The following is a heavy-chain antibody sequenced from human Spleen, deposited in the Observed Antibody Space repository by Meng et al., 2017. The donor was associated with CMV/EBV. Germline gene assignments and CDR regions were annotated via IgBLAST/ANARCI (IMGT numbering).Heavy chain of an antibody. Sequence: QAQLQLWGAGLVKPSETLSLPCAVYGGSFSGYYWSWLRQPPGKGLEWIGEINHSGSTNYNPSLKSRVTISVDTSKNQFSLKLSSVIAADTAVYYCARGGRRWLQPLMGPNWFDPWGQGTLVTVSS. CDR3: ARGGRRWLQPLMGPNWFDP. V-gene: IGHV4-34*01. CDR1: GGSFSGYY. J-gene: IGHJ5*02. CDR2: INHSGST. D-gene: IGHD5-24*01.